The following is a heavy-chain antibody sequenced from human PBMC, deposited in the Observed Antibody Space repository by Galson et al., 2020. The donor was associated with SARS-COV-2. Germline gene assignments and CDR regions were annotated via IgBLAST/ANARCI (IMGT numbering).Heavy chain of an antibody. V-gene: IGHV4-31*03. CDR3: ARGVGVRGVTIDY. CDR1: GGSISSGDNY. Sequence: TLSLTCTVSGGSISSGDNYWSWFRQHPGKGLEWIGYIYSSGSTYYNPSLKSRVTILVDTSENQVSLKLSSVTAADTAVYYCARGVGVRGVTIDYWGQGTLVTVSA. CDR2: IYSSGST. J-gene: IGHJ4*02. D-gene: IGHD3-10*01.